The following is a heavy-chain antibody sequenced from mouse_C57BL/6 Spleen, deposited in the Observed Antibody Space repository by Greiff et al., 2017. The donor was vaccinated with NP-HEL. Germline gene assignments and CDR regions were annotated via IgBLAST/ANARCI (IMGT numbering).Heavy chain of an antibody. CDR3: ARHEGITTVEGSHGYFDV. D-gene: IGHD1-1*01. Sequence: QVQLQQSGAELVKPGASVKLSCKASGYTFTEYTIHWAKQRSGQGLEWIGWFYPGSGSIKYNEKFKDKATLTADKSSSTVYMELSRLTSEDSAVYFCARHEGITTVEGSHGYFDVWGTGTTVTVSS. CDR1: GYTFTEYT. V-gene: IGHV1-62-2*01. CDR2: FYPGSGSI. J-gene: IGHJ1*03.